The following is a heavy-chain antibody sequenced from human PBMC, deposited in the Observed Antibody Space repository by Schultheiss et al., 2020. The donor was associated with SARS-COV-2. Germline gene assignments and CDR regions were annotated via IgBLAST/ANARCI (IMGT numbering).Heavy chain of an antibody. D-gene: IGHD2-2*01. V-gene: IGHV5-51*01. CDR1: GYSFTSYW. CDR3: ARRGLVPGTINYYALDV. Sequence: GGSLRLYCKGSGYSFTSYWIVWVRQMPGKGLEWMGIIYPGDSDTRYSPSFQGQVTMSADKSVNTAYLQWNSLKASDTAIYYCARRGLVPGTINYYALDVWGQGTTVTVSS. J-gene: IGHJ6*02. CDR2: IYPGDSDT.